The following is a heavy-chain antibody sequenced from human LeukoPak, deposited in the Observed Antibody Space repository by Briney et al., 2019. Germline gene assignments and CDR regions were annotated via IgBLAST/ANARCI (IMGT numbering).Heavy chain of an antibody. Sequence: GGSLRLSCTASGFTFSSYGMHWVRQAPGKRLEWVAVIWNDGSETFHADSVKGRFRIARDNSKNTLYLQMNSLRAEDTAVYFCARDMGRAWYGPPDYWGQGTLVTVSS. CDR1: GFTFSSYG. CDR3: ARDMGRAWYGPPDY. CDR2: IWNDGSET. V-gene: IGHV3-33*08. J-gene: IGHJ4*02. D-gene: IGHD6-13*01.